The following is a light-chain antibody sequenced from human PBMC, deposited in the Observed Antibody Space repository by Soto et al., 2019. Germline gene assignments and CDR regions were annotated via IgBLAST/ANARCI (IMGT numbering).Light chain of an antibody. CDR2: DSN. CDR3: AAWDDTLNGVV. V-gene: IGLV1-44*01. Sequence: QLVLTQSPPTSGTPGQRVTISCSGSSSNIGSHTVNWYQQLTGTAPKLLIHDSNERPSEVPDRFSGSKSGTSASLAISGLQSEDEADYYCAAWDDTLNGVVFGGGTKLTVL. CDR1: SSNIGSHT. J-gene: IGLJ2*01.